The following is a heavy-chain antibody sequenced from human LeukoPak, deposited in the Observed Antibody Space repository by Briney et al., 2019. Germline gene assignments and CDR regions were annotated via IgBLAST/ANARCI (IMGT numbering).Heavy chain of an antibody. CDR2: IYPGDSDT. CDR3: ARHSLGYCSSTSCYPDY. J-gene: IGHJ4*02. D-gene: IGHD2-2*01. V-gene: IGHV5-51*01. CDR1: GSSFTSYW. Sequence: GESLKISCKGSGSSFTSYWIGWVRQMPGKGLEWMGIIYPGDSDTRYSPSFQGQVTISADKSISTAYLQWGSLKASDTAMYYCARHSLGYCSSTSCYPDYWGQGTLVTVSS.